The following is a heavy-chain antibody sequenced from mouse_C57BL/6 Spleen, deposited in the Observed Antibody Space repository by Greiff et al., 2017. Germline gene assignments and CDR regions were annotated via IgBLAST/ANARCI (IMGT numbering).Heavy chain of an antibody. CDR2: ISGGGGNT. J-gene: IGHJ4*01. CDR1: GFTFSSYT. CDR3: ARHGGAMDY. Sequence: EVQGVESGGGLVKPGGSLKLSCAASGFTFSSYTMSWVRQTPEKRLEWVATISGGGGNTYYPDSVKGRFTISRDKAKNTLYLQMSSLRSEDTALYYCARHGGAMDYWGQGTSVTVSS. V-gene: IGHV5-9*01.